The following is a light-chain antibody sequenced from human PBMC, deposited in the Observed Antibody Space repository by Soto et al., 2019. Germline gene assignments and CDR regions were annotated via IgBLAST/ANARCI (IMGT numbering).Light chain of an antibody. CDR2: GAS. J-gene: IGKJ2*03. V-gene: IGKV3-20*01. CDR3: QLYGSSPLYS. Sequence: EIVLTQSPGTLSLSPGERATLSCRASQSVNSNYLAWYQQKPGQAPRLLIYGASSRATGIPDRFSGSGSGTDFTLTISGLEPEDFAVYYCQLYGSSPLYSFGQGTNLEIK. CDR1: QSVNSNY.